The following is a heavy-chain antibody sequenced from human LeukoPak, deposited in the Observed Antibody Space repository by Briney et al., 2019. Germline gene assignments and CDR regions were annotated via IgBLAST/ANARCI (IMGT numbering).Heavy chain of an antibody. CDR2: ISWNSGSI. J-gene: IGHJ3*02. D-gene: IGHD2-21*02. CDR1: GFTFATYA. CDR3: AKALSTAYCGGDCYTPWGAFDI. Sequence: GGSLRISCAASGFTFATYAMHWVRQAPGKGLEWVSGISWNSGSIGYADSVKGRFTISRDNAKNSLYLQMNSLRAEDTALYYCAKALSTAYCGGDCYTPWGAFDIWGQGTMVTVSS. V-gene: IGHV3-9*01.